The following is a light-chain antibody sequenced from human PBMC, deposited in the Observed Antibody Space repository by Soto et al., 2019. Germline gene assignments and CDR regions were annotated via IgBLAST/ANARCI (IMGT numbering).Light chain of an antibody. Sequence: EIVLTXXPATLSLSPGERATLSCRASQSVSSFLAWYQQKPGQAPRLLIYDASKRATGIPTRFSGSGSGTDFTLTISSLEPEDFAVYYCQQRINWPLTFGGGTKVEI. V-gene: IGKV3-11*01. CDR2: DAS. CDR3: QQRINWPLT. CDR1: QSVSSF. J-gene: IGKJ4*01.